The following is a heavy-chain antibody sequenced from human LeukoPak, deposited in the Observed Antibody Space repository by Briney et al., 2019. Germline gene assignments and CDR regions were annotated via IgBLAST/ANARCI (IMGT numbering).Heavy chain of an antibody. V-gene: IGHV4-30-4*01. CDR2: IYYSGST. D-gene: IGHD1-26*01. CDR3: ARGRVGATPTLTDI. J-gene: IGHJ3*02. Sequence: SETLSLTCTVSGGSISSGDYYWSWIRQPPGKGLEWIGYIYYSGSTYYNPSLKSRVTISVDTSKNQFSLKLSSVTAADTAVYYCARGRVGATPTLTDIWGQGTMVTVSS. CDR1: GGSISSGDYY.